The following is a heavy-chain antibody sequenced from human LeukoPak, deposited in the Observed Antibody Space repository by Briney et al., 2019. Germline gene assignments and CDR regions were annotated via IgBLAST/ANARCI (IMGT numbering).Heavy chain of an antibody. CDR3: ARDHNFHFDY. J-gene: IGHJ4*02. V-gene: IGHV3-11*01. Sequence: PGGSLRLSCAASGFNFSDYYMSWLRQAPGKGLEWVSYISGSGYTIYYADSVKGRFTISRDNAKNSLYLQMTSLRVEDTAVYYCARDHNFHFDYWGQGTLVTVSS. CDR1: GFNFSDYY. CDR2: ISGSGYTI.